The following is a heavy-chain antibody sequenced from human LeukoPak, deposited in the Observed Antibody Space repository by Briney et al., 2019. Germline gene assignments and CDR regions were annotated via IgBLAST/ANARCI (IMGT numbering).Heavy chain of an antibody. J-gene: IGHJ4*02. CDR1: GFTFSGYY. Sequence: GGSLRLSCAASGFTFSGYYMNWIRQAPGKGLEWVSYISSSGSTIYYADSVKGRFTISRDNAKNSLYLQMNSLRAEDTAVYYCARDAIAVAGTGIDYWGQGTLVTVSS. D-gene: IGHD6-19*01. V-gene: IGHV3-11*01. CDR2: ISSSGSTI. CDR3: ARDAIAVAGTGIDY.